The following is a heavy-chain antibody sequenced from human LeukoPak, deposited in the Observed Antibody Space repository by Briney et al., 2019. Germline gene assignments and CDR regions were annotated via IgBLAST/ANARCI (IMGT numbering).Heavy chain of an antibody. D-gene: IGHD2-2*01. J-gene: IGHJ4*02. Sequence: GGSLRLSCAASGFTFSSYWMSWVRQAPGKGLEWVANIKQDGSEKYYVDSVKGRFTISRDNAKNSLYLQMNSLRAEDTAVYYCAKQSKLSCSSTSCPLDYWGQGTLVTVSS. V-gene: IGHV3-7*01. CDR1: GFTFSSYW. CDR2: IKQDGSEK. CDR3: AKQSKLSCSSTSCPLDY.